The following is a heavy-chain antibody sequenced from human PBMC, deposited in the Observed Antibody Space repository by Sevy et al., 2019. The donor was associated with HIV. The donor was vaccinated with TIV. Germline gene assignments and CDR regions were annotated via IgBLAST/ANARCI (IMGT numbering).Heavy chain of an antibody. V-gene: IGHV4-39*01. J-gene: IGHJ4*02. CDR3: ASSFYYDSSGYIDY. Sequence: SETLSLTCTVSGGSISSSSYYWGWIRQPPGKGLEWIGSIYYSGSTYYNPSLKSRVTISVDTSKNQFSLKLSSVTAEDTAVYYCASSFYYDSSGYIDYWGQGTLVTVSS. CDR1: GGSISSSSYY. D-gene: IGHD3-22*01. CDR2: IYYSGST.